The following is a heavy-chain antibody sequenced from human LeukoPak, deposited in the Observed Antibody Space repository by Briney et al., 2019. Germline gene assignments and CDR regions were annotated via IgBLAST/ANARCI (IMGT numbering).Heavy chain of an antibody. D-gene: IGHD3-3*01. CDR3: ARGGTIFGETEYYYYYMDV. Sequence: ASVKVSCKAAGGTFSSYAISWVRQAPGQGLEGVGGIIPIGGTANYAQKFQGRVTITTDESTNTAYMELSSLRSEDKAVYYCARGGTIFGETEYYYYYMDVWGKGTTVTVSS. CDR2: IIPIGGTA. J-gene: IGHJ6*03. V-gene: IGHV1-69*05. CDR1: GGTFSSYA.